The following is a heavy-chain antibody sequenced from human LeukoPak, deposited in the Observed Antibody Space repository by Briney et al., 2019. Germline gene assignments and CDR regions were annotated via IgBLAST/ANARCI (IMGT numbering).Heavy chain of an antibody. CDR1: GGSFSGYY. Sequence: KTSETLSLTCAVYGGSFSGYYWSWIRQPPGKELEWIGEINHSGSTNYNPSLKSRVTISVDTSKNQFSLKLSSVTAADTAVYYCASQGAAAGTEHDYWGQGTLVTVSS. V-gene: IGHV4-34*01. CDR3: ASQGAAAGTEHDY. CDR2: INHSGST. J-gene: IGHJ4*02. D-gene: IGHD6-13*01.